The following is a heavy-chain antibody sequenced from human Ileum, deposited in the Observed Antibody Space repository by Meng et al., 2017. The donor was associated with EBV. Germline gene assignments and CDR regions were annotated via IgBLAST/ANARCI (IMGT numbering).Heavy chain of an antibody. CDR3: ARVGQWLPIDY. CDR1: GGSISSSNW. D-gene: IGHD6-19*01. Sequence: QVQLQESGPGLGKPSGTLSLTCAVSGGSISSSNWWSWVRQPPGKGLEWIGEIYHSGSTNYNPSLKSRVTMSVDKSKNQFSLNLSSVTAADTAVYYCARVGQWLPIDYWGQGTLVTVSS. J-gene: IGHJ4*02. V-gene: IGHV4-4*02. CDR2: IYHSGST.